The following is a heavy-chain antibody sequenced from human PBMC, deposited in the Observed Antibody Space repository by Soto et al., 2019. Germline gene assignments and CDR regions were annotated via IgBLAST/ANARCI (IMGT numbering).Heavy chain of an antibody. CDR3: AREFYSDNSGYYYVHAFDI. J-gene: IGHJ3*02. D-gene: IGHD3-22*01. V-gene: IGHV4-61*01. Sequence: QVQLQESGPGLVKPSETLSLTCTVSGGSVSSVNYYWSWIRQPPGKGLEWIGHIYFSGNTNFNPSLKSRVPISIDTSKNQFSLKLSSVTAADTAVYFCAREFYSDNSGYYYVHAFDIWGQGTMVTVSS. CDR2: IYFSGNT. CDR1: GGSVSSVNYY.